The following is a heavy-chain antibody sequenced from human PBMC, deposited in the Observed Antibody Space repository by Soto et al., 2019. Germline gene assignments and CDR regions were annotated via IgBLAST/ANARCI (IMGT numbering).Heavy chain of an antibody. V-gene: IGHV3-23*01. J-gene: IGHJ5*02. CDR3: AKDRAASLTYNDLSFDP. D-gene: IGHD3-3*01. CDR1: GFTFTSYA. Sequence: EVQLWESGGGLVQPGGSPRLSCAVSGFTFTSYAMSWVRQAPGKGLDWVSTVSTSGGSTYYADSVKGRFTISRDNSKNTLYLQVNSLRLEDTAVYSCAKDRAASLTYNDLSFDPWGQGTLVTVSS. CDR2: VSTSGGST.